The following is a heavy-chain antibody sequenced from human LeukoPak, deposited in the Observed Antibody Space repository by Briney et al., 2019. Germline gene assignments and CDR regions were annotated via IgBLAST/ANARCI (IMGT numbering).Heavy chain of an antibody. V-gene: IGHV1-18*01. CDR3: ARDRYCTNGVCPVYYYYGMDV. D-gene: IGHD2-8*01. Sequence: ASVKVSCKASGYTFTSYGISWVRQAPGQELEWMGWISAYNGNTNYAQKLQGRVTMTTDTSTSTAYMELRSLRSDDTAVYYCARDRYCTNGVCPVYYYYGMDVWGQGTTVTVSS. CDR2: ISAYNGNT. J-gene: IGHJ6*02. CDR1: GYTFTSYG.